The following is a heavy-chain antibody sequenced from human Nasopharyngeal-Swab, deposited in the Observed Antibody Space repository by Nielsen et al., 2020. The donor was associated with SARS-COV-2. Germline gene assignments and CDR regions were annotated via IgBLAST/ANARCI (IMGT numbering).Heavy chain of an antibody. J-gene: IGHJ6*03. CDR2: VYYSGST. V-gene: IGHV4-34*01. CDR1: GGSFSGYY. Sequence: SETLSLTCAVYGGSFSGYYWSWIRQPPGTGLEWIGNVYYSGSTSYNPSLKRRVTISIDTSKNQFSLTLNSVTAADTAIYYCARHYLGGGLAAGTFYYMDVWGKGTTVTVSS. D-gene: IGHD6-13*01. CDR3: ARHYLGGGLAAGTFYYMDV.